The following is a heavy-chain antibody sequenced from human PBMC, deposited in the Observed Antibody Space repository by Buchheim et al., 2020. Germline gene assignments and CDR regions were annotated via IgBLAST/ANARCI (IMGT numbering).Heavy chain of an antibody. J-gene: IGHJ5*01. V-gene: IGHV4-31*03. CDR2: IYYSGTT. D-gene: IGHD1-1*01. CDR1: GGPVSITGHF. CDR3: ARTQLERRWGLKEGFGS. Sequence: QVQLHESGPRLVKSSETLSLTCTVSGGPVSITGHFWSWIRQRPGQGLEWIGYIYYSGTTYYNPSLKSRVTLSIDTSKNQFSLTLNSVTVADTAVYYCARTQLERRWGLKEGFGSWGQGTL.